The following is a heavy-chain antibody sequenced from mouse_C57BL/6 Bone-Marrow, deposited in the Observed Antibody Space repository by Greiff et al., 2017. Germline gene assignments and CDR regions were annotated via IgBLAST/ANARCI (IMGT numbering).Heavy chain of an antibody. CDR3: AREGLGREYFDY. V-gene: IGHV5-16*01. D-gene: IGHD4-1*01. J-gene: IGHJ2*01. CDR1: GFTFSDYY. Sequence: EVMLVESEGGLVQPGSSMKLSCTASGFTFSDYYMAWVRQVPEKGLEWVANINYDGSSTYYLDSLKSRFIISRDNAKNILYLQMSSLKSEDTATYYCAREGLGREYFDYWGQGTTRTVSS. CDR2: INYDGSST.